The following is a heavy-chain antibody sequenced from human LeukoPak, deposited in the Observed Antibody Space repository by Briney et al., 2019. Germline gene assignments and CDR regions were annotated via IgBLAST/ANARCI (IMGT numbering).Heavy chain of an antibody. Sequence: SETLSLTCTVSGDSIRGSFWSWIRQPPGKGLEWIGYIYSSGNTNYNPSLKSRVTISVDTSKNQFSLKLSSVTAADTAVYYCARTYYDFWSGYYIHYGMDVWGQGTTVTVSS. V-gene: IGHV4-59*01. J-gene: IGHJ6*02. CDR3: ARTYYDFWSGYYIHYGMDV. CDR1: GDSIRGSF. CDR2: IYSSGNT. D-gene: IGHD3-3*01.